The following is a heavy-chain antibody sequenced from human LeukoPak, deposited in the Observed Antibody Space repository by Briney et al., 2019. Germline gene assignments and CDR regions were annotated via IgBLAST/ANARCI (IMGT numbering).Heavy chain of an antibody. V-gene: IGHV4-59*01. CDR1: GGSISSYY. J-gene: IGHJ6*02. D-gene: IGHD4-17*01. CDR2: IYYSGST. CDR3: ARDFAVTTAYYYGVDV. Sequence: SETLSLTCTVSGGSISSYYWSWIRQPPGKGLEWIGYIYYSGSTDYNPSLRGRVTISVDTPKNQFSLKLSSVTAADTAVYYCARDFAVTTAYYYGVDVWGQGITVTVSS.